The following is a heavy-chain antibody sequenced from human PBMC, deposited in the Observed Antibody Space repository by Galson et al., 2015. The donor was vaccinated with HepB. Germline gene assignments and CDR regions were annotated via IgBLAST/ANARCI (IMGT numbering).Heavy chain of an antibody. D-gene: IGHD1-26*01. Sequence: CKASGYTFTSYYMHWVRQAPGQGLEWMGIINPSGGSTSYAQKFQGRVTMTRDTSTSTVYMELSSLRSEDTAVYYCARPGATKDAFDIWGQGTMVTVSS. CDR2: INPSGGST. V-gene: IGHV1-46*01. CDR1: GYTFTSYY. CDR3: ARPGATKDAFDI. J-gene: IGHJ3*02.